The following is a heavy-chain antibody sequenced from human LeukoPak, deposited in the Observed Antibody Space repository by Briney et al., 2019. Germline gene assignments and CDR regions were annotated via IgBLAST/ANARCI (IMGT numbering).Heavy chain of an antibody. V-gene: IGHV1-69*05. J-gene: IGHJ4*02. CDR1: GGTFSSYA. Sequence: SVKVSCKASGGTFSSYAISWVRQAPGQGLEWMGGIIPIFGTANYAQKFQGRVTITTDESTSTAYMELSSLRSEDTAVYYCARVSGPGGIQLWPIDYWGQGTLVTVSS. D-gene: IGHD5-18*01. CDR3: ARVSGPGGIQLWPIDY. CDR2: IIPIFGTA.